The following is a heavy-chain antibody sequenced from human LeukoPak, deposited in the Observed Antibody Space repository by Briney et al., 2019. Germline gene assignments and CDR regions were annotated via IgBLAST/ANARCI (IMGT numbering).Heavy chain of an antibody. D-gene: IGHD3-10*01. J-gene: IGHJ4*02. CDR2: ISSSSSYI. Sequence: GGSLKLSCAASGFTFSSYSMNWVRQAPGKGLKWVSSISSSSSYIYYADSVKGRFTTSRDNAKNSLYLQMNSLRAADTAVYYCARQDYYGSGSYYNVPNFDYWGQGTLVTVSS. CDR1: GFTFSSYS. V-gene: IGHV3-21*01. CDR3: ARQDYYGSGSYYNVPNFDY.